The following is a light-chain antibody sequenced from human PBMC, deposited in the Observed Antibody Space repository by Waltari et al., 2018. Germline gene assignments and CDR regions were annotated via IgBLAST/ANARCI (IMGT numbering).Light chain of an antibody. CDR3: ATWDSGLTGVL. V-gene: IGLV1-51*01. CDR1: TSNLGLNS. J-gene: IGLJ3*02. CDR2: DDT. Sequence: QSVLTQAPSASAAPGHKVTIDCSGNTSNLGLNSVSWYLQVPGTAPQLLIYDDTERPSGIPDRFSGSKSGTSATLAITGLQTGDEGDYYCATWDSGLTGVLFGGGTKVTVL.